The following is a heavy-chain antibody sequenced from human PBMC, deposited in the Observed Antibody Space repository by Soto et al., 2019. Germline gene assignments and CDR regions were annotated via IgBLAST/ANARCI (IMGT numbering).Heavy chain of an antibody. CDR2: IYSGGST. CDR3: ARAGDYYDSSGYYFT. V-gene: IGHV3-66*01. J-gene: IGHJ5*02. D-gene: IGHD3-22*01. CDR1: GFTVSSNY. Sequence: HPGGSLRLSCAASGFTVSSNYMSWVRQAPGKGLEWVSVIYSGGSTYYADSVKGRFTISRDNSKNTLYLQMNSLRAEDTAVYYCARAGDYYDSSGYYFTWGQGTLVTVSS.